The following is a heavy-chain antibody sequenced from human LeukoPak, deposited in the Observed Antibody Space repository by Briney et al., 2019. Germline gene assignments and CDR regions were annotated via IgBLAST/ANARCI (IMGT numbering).Heavy chain of an antibody. Sequence: GGSLRLSCIASGFTFGDYGMSWVRQAPGKGLEWLGFIRSKAYGGTTEYAASVKGRFTISRDDSKGVAYLQMNSLKTEDTAVYYCTRDQTPYYWGQGTLVTVSS. CDR3: TRDQTPYY. CDR2: IRSKAYGGTT. CDR1: GFTFGDYG. V-gene: IGHV3-49*04. J-gene: IGHJ4*02.